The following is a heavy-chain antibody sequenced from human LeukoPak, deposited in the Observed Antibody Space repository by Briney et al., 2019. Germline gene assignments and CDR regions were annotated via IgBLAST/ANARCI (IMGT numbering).Heavy chain of an antibody. J-gene: IGHJ4*02. CDR2: ISISSSYI. V-gene: IGHV3-21*01. D-gene: IGHD3-22*01. CDR3: ARGPQKNGHSSGCPGYFDY. CDR1: GFTFSSYS. Sequence: PGGSLRLSCAASGFTFSSYSINWVRQAPGKGLEWVSSISISSSYIYYADSVKGRFTISRDNAKNSLYLQMNSLRAEDTAVYYCARGPQKNGHSSGCPGYFDYWGQGTLVTVSS.